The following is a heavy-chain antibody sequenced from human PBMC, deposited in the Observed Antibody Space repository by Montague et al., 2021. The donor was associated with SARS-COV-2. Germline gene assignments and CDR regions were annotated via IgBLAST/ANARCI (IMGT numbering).Heavy chain of an antibody. CDR3: AEGYSYGSHTFDI. J-gene: IGHJ3*02. CDR1: GFTFSSFA. V-gene: IGHV3-23*01. Sequence: SLILSCAASGFTFSSFAVSWVRQAPGKGLEWVSTITASGDGTYYXDSVKGRFTISRDNSKNTLYLQMISLRAEDTAVYFCAEGYSYGSHTFDIWGQGTMVTVSS. CDR2: ITASGDGT. D-gene: IGHD5-18*01.